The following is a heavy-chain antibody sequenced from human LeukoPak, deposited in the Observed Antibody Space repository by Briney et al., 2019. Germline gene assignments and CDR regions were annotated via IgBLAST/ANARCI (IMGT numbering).Heavy chain of an antibody. J-gene: IGHJ4*02. Sequence: KVSCKASGYTFTSYWIGWVRQMPGKGLEWMGIIYPGDSDTRYSPSFQGQVTISADKSISTAYLQWSSLKASDTAMYYCATSSRSSGSFYYWGRGTLVTVSS. D-gene: IGHD3-10*01. CDR3: ATSSRSSGSFYY. CDR2: IYPGDSDT. CDR1: GYTFTSYW. V-gene: IGHV5-51*01.